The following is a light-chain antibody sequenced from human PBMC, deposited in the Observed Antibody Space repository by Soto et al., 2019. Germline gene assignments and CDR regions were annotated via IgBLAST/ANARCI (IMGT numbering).Light chain of an antibody. CDR2: EGS. J-gene: IGLJ1*01. V-gene: IGLV2-23*01. CDR1: SRVVGNYNL. Sequence: QSVLTQPASVSGSPGQSITISCTGTSRVVGNYNLVSWYQHDPGKAPKLLIYEGSKRPSGVSDRFSGSKSGNTASLTISGLQAEDEADYYCCSYASSSTYVFGTGTKVTVL. CDR3: CSYASSSTYV.